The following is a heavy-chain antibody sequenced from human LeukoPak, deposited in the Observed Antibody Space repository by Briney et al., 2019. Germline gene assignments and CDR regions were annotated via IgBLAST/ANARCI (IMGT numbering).Heavy chain of an antibody. V-gene: IGHV4-38-2*02. D-gene: IGHD3-3*01. CDR1: NYSISSGYY. CDR3: ARGVGPYLEWLLYFDY. Sequence: KPSETLSLTCTVSNYSISSGYYWGWIRQPPGKGLGWIGRIYHSGSTNYNPSLKSRVTISVDTSKNQFSLKLSSVTAADTAVYYCARGVGPYLEWLLYFDYWGQGTLVTVSS. CDR2: IYHSGST. J-gene: IGHJ4*02.